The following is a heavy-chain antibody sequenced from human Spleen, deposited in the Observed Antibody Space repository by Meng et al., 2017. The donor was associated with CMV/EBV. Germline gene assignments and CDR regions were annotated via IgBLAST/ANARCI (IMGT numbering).Heavy chain of an antibody. J-gene: IGHJ4*02. D-gene: IGHD5-12*01. CDR1: GGSFSGYY. CDR3: ARGHSGYDYYFDY. CDR2: INHSGST. V-gene: IGHV4-34*01. Sequence: QVQLQQVGAGLLKPAETLSPTCDVYGGSFSGYYWSWIRQPPGKGLEWIGEINHSGSTNYNPSLKSRVTISVDTSKNQFSLKLSSVTAADTAVYYCARGHSGYDYYFDYWGQGTLVTVSS.